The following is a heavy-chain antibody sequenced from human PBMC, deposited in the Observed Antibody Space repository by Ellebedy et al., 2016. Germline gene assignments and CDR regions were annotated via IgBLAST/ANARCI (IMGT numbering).Heavy chain of an antibody. CDR3: ARDPFHIAAAGVFGFDP. Sequence: GGSLRLXXAASGFTFSSYWMHWVRQAPGKGLVWVSRITSDGSSTSHADSVKGRFTISRDNAKNTLYLQMNSLRAEDTAVYYCARDPFHIAAAGVFGFDPWGQGTLVTVSS. CDR2: ITSDGSST. J-gene: IGHJ5*02. V-gene: IGHV3-74*01. CDR1: GFTFSSYW. D-gene: IGHD6-13*01.